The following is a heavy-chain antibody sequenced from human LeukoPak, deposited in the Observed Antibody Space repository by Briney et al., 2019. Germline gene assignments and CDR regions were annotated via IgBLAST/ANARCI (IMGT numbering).Heavy chain of an antibody. Sequence: PGGSLRLSCAASGFAFSSFAIHWVRQVPGKGLEWVAVISYDGTNKYYADSVKGRFTISRDNSKNTLYLQMNSLRTEDTAIYYCARSTFGGIIVIGDYWGQGTLVTVS. V-gene: IGHV3-30*04. J-gene: IGHJ4*02. CDR3: ARSTFGGIIVIGDY. CDR1: GFAFSSFA. D-gene: IGHD3-16*02. CDR2: ISYDGTNK.